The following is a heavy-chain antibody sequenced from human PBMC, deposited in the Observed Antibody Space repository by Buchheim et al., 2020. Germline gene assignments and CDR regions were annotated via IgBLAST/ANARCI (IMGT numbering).Heavy chain of an antibody. Sequence: VQLQESGPRLVKPSGTLSLTCAVSGDSISSSRWWTWVRQPPGKGLEWIGEIYHTGDTNYNASLGGRVHISIDKSRNKFSLGLTSVTDTDTAVYYCGDPPAAAWGQGTL. D-gene: IGHD2-15*01. CDR2: IYHTGDT. CDR1: GDSISSSRW. J-gene: IGHJ4*02. CDR3: GDPPAAA. V-gene: IGHV4-4*02.